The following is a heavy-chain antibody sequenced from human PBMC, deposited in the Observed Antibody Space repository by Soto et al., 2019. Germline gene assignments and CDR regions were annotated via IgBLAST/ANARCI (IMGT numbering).Heavy chain of an antibody. CDR2: IYSNGGT. CDR1: GDSIGTYN. J-gene: IGHJ6*02. D-gene: IGHD1-26*01. CDR3: VRQGIGALHGLVDV. Sequence: SETLSLTCTVSGDSIGTYNWGWIRQPPGKRLEWIGYIYSNGGTSYNPALKSRVTISADTSTKQFSLRLGSVTAADTAVYYCVRQGIGALHGLVDVWGQGTTVTVSS. V-gene: IGHV4-59*08.